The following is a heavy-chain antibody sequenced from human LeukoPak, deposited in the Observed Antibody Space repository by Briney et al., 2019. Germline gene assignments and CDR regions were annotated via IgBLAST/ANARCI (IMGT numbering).Heavy chain of an antibody. CDR2: IGEEGSEK. CDR3: ARGGQRWLDP. Sequence: GGSLRLSCATSGFTLSNYWMTWVRQAPGKGLEWVANIGEEGSEKYYVESVKGRFTISRDNAKNSVDLQMNSLRGEDTAVYYCARGGQRWLDPWGQGTPVTVAS. D-gene: IGHD2-2*01. J-gene: IGHJ5*02. V-gene: IGHV3-7*04. CDR1: GFTLSNYW.